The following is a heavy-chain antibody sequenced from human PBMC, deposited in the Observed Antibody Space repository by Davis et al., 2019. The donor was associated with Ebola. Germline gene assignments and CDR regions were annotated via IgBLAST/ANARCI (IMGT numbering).Heavy chain of an antibody. Sequence: SETLSLTCAVYGGSFTDYYWSWIRQPPGKGLEWIGEINHSGSTNYNPSLKSRVTISVDTSKNQFSLKLSSVTAADTAVYYCARRSSGYYHGRFDPWGQGTLVTVSS. J-gene: IGHJ5*02. CDR1: GGSFTDYY. V-gene: IGHV4-34*01. CDR3: ARRSSGYYHGRFDP. D-gene: IGHD3-22*01. CDR2: INHSGST.